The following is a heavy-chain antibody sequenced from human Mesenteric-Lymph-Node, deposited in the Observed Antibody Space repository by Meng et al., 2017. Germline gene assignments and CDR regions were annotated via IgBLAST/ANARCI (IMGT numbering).Heavy chain of an antibody. Sequence: GESLKISCVGSGYSFSSHWMHWVRQAPGKGLKWGSRINPDGSNTKYADSVKGRFTISRDNAKNTMYLQMSSLSADDTAVYFCARVNYYDDALDVWGQGTLVTVSS. D-gene: IGHD3-16*01. CDR1: GYSFSSHW. J-gene: IGHJ3*01. CDR2: INPDGSNT. V-gene: IGHV3-74*01. CDR3: ARVNYYDDALDV.